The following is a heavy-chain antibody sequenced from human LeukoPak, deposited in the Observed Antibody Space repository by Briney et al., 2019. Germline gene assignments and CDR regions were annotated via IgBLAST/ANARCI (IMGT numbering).Heavy chain of an antibody. J-gene: IGHJ6*03. Sequence: SVKVSCKASGGTFSSYAISWVRQAPGQGLEWMGGIIPIFGTANYAQKFQGRVTITTDESTSTAYMELSSLRSEDTAVYYCARGPNWNQEYYYYMDAWGKGTTVTVSS. D-gene: IGHD1-20*01. CDR2: IIPIFGTA. V-gene: IGHV1-69*05. CDR3: ARGPNWNQEYYYYMDA. CDR1: GGTFSSYA.